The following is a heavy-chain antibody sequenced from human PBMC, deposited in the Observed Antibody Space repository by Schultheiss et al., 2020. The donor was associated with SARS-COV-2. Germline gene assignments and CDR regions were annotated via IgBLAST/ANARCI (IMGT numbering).Heavy chain of an antibody. CDR1: GGSFSGYY. V-gene: IGHV4-59*01. D-gene: IGHD3-9*01. CDR2: IYYSGST. Sequence: SETLSLTCAVYGGSFSGYYWSWIRQPPGKGLEWIGYIYYSGSTNYNPSLKSRVTISVDTSKNQFSLKLSSVTAADTAVYYCARLRHDILTVKVRGYFDYWGQGTLVTVSS. CDR3: ARLRHDILTVKVRGYFDY. J-gene: IGHJ4*02.